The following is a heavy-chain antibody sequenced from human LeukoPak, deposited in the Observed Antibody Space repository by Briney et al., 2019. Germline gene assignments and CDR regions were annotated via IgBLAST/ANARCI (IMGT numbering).Heavy chain of an antibody. CDR3: ARDPKRYCSGGSCYVDS. CDR2: IQYDGSDK. CDR1: GFDFNSYA. Sequence: GGPVTLLCAASGFDFNSYAMLWLRQAPGKGREGVAIIQYDGSDKFYGDSVKGRFTISRDNSKNTLYLQMNNLRAEDTAVYYCARDPKRYCSGGSCYVDSWGQGTLVTVSS. J-gene: IGHJ4*02. D-gene: IGHD2-15*01. V-gene: IGHV3-30-3*01.